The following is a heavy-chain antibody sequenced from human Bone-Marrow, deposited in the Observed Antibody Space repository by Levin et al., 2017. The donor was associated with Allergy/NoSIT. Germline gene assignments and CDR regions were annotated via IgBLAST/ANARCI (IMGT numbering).Heavy chain of an antibody. J-gene: IGHJ5*02. CDR3: ARGAVLGLITALEGNWFDP. D-gene: IGHD3-3*02. Sequence: QPGGSLRLSCAASGFTFSSYAMHWVRQAPGKGLEWVAVISYDGSNKYYADSVKGRFTISRDNSKNTLYLQMNSLRAEDTAVYYCARGAVLGLITALEGNWFDPWGQGTLVTVSS. CDR2: ISYDGSNK. V-gene: IGHV3-30*04. CDR1: GFTFSSYA.